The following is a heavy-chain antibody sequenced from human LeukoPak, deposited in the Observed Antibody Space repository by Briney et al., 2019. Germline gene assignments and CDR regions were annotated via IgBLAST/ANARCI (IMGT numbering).Heavy chain of an antibody. CDR2: INHSGST. CDR1: GGSFSGYY. CDR3: ARHPPDCGGDCYSQRFDY. V-gene: IGHV4-34*01. D-gene: IGHD2-21*02. J-gene: IGHJ4*02. Sequence: SETLSLTCAVYGGSFSGYYWSWIRQPPGKGLEWIGEINHSGSTYYNPSLKSRVTISVDTSKNQFSLKLSSVTAADTAVYYCARHPPDCGGDCYSQRFDYWGQGTLVTVSS.